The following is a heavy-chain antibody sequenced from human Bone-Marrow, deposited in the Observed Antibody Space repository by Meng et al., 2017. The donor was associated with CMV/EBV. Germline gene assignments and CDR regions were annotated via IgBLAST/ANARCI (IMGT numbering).Heavy chain of an antibody. CDR2: IRGSGGTT. Sequence: ETLSLTCAVYGGSFSGYYWSWIRQPPGKGLEWVSSIRGSGGTTSYADSVRGRFTISRDNSQNTLYLQMNSLRAEDTAVYYCAKGNVVIIPAATDYWGQGTLVTVSS. V-gene: IGHV3-23*01. D-gene: IGHD2-2*01. J-gene: IGHJ4*02. CDR1: GGSFSGYY. CDR3: AKGNVVIIPAATDY.